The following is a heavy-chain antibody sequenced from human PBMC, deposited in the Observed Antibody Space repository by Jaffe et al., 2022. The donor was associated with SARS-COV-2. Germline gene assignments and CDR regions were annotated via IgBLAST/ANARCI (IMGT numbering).Heavy chain of an antibody. CDR1: GFTFISYG. J-gene: IGHJ6*02. Sequence: QVQLVESGGGVVQPGRSLRLSCAASGFTFISYGMHWVRQAPGKGLEWVALIWYDGNNKHYADSVKGRFTISRDNSKNTLYLQMNSLRAEDTAVYYCARDDYVGYTAGATPTYGMDVWGQGTTVTVSS. D-gene: IGHD4-17*01. V-gene: IGHV3-33*01. CDR3: ARDDYVGYTAGATPTYGMDV. CDR2: IWYDGNNK.